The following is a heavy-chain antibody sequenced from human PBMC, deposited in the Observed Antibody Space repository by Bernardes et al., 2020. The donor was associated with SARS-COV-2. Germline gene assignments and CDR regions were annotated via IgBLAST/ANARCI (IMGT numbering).Heavy chain of an antibody. J-gene: IGHJ6*02. Sequence: SETLSLTCAVYGGSFSGYYWSWIRQPPGKGLEWIGEINHSGSTNYNPSLKSRVTISVDTSKNQFSLKLSSVTAADTAVYYCARDHITIFGVVGMDVWGQGTTVTVSS. CDR1: GGSFSGYY. V-gene: IGHV4-34*01. D-gene: IGHD3-3*01. CDR2: INHSGST. CDR3: ARDHITIFGVVGMDV.